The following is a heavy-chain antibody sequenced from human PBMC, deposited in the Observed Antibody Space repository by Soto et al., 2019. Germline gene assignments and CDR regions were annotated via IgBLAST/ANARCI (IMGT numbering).Heavy chain of an antibody. J-gene: IGHJ6*02. CDR1: GFTFDDYA. D-gene: IGHD3-3*01. CDR2: ISWNSGSI. CDR3: ARRGGGYYDFWSGYFGMDV. Sequence: GGSLRLSCAASGFTFDDYAMHWVRQAPGKGLEWVSGISWNSGSIGYADSVKGRFTISRDNAKNSLYLQMNSLRAEETALYYCARRGGGYYDFWSGYFGMDVWGQGTTVTSP. V-gene: IGHV3-9*01.